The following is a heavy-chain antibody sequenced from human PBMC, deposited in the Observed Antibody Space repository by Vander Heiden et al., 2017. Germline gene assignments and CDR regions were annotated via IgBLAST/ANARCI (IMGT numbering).Heavy chain of an antibody. J-gene: IGHJ6*02. D-gene: IGHD1-26*01. CDR1: GGSVSSGNHY. V-gene: IGHV4-61*01. CDR2: IYYSGRT. CDR3: ARDLFDDSGSYGLDL. Sequence: QVQLQKSGPGLVRPSETPSLTCTVPGGSVSSGNHYWTWIRQPPGKGLEWIGYIYYSGRTNYSPSLKSRLTISVDTSKNHFSLKLRSVTAADTAVYFCARDLFDDSGSYGLDLWGPGAAVTVSS.